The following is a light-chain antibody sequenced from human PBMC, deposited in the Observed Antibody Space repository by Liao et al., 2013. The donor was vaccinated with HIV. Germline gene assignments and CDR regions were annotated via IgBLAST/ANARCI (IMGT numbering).Light chain of an antibody. CDR3: QAWDTSTGV. Sequence: SYELTQPPSVSVSPGQTASITCSGDKLGDKYACWYQQKPGQSPVLVIYQDTNRPSGIPARFSGSNSGNTATLTISGTQAMDEADYYCQAWDTSTGVFGTGTKVTVL. CDR2: QDT. V-gene: IGLV3-1*01. CDR1: KLGDKY. J-gene: IGLJ1*01.